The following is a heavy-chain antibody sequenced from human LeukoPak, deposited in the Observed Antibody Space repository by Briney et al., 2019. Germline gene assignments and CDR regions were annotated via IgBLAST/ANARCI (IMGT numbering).Heavy chain of an antibody. J-gene: IGHJ4*02. V-gene: IGHV4-38-2*02. CDR3: ARKEETQPFDY. CDR2: IYHSGST. CDR1: GYSISSGYY. Sequence: SETLSLTCTVSGYSISSGYYWGWIRQPPGKGLEWIGSIYHSGSTYYNPSLKSRVTISVDTSKNQFSLKLSSVTAADTAVYYCARKEETQPFDYWGQGTLVTVSS. D-gene: IGHD1-14*01.